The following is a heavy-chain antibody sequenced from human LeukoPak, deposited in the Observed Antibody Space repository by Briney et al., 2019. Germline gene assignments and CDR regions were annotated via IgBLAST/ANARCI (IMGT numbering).Heavy chain of an antibody. D-gene: IGHD6-19*01. V-gene: IGHV3-43*02. CDR1: GFIFDDYA. Sequence: GGSLRLSCAAPGFIFDDYAIHWVRQAPGKGLEWVSLISGDGGSTFYADSVKGRFTISRDNSKNSLSLQMSSLRSEDTALYYCTRESKRSGWYDYWGQGTLVTVSS. J-gene: IGHJ4*02. CDR2: ISGDGGST. CDR3: TRESKRSGWYDY.